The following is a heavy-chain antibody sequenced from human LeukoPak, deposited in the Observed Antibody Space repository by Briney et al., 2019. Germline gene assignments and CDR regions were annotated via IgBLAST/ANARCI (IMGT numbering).Heavy chain of an antibody. V-gene: IGHV1-69*13. J-gene: IGHJ5*02. CDR1: GGTFSSYA. Sequence: SVKLSCKASGGTFSSYAISWVRQAPGQGREWMGAIIPIFGTANYAQKFQGRVTITADESTSTAYMELSSLRSEGTAVYYCARDPGWGTTVEVNWFDPWGQGTLVTVSS. CDR2: IIPIFGTA. D-gene: IGHD4-23*01. CDR3: ARDPGWGTTVEVNWFDP.